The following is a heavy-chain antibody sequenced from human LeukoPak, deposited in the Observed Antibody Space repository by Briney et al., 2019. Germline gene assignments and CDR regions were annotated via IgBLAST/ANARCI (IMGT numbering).Heavy chain of an antibody. CDR2: INIDGSEK. CDR3: ARAQSPAFDI. CDR1: GFTFSISW. J-gene: IGHJ3*02. V-gene: IGHV3-7*01. Sequence: GGSLRLSCAASGFTFSISWMSWVRQAPGKGLEWVANINIDGSEKYYVDSVKGRFTISRDNAKNSLYLQMNSLRAEDTAVYYCARAQSPAFDIWGQGKMVTVSS.